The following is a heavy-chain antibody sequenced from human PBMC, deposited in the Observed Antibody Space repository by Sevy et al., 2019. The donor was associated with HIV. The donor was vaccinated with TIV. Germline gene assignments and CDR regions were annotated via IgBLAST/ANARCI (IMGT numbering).Heavy chain of an antibody. CDR3: TRWKGVQSIFDY. Sequence: GGSLRLSCTGSGFTFGDYAMNWVRQAPGKGLEWVAFLKSTADGGTVDHAATVEGRFSISWDDSKNIAYLQMNDLKTEDTGVYYWTRWKGVQSIFDYWGQGALVTVSS. J-gene: IGHJ4*02. V-gene: IGHV3-49*04. CDR1: GFTFGDYA. CDR2: LKSTADGGTV. D-gene: IGHD1-1*01.